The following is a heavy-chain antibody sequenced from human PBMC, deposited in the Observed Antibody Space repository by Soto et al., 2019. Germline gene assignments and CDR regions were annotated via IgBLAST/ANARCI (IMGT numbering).Heavy chain of an antibody. V-gene: IGHV4-30-4*01. CDR2: VYYTGST. J-gene: IGHJ4*01. D-gene: IGHD5-18*01. Sequence: SETLSLTCTVSGGSIRSGDYYWTWIRQPPGKGLEWIGYVYYTGSTNYNPSLKSRVTMSVDTSKNQFSLKLSSVTAADTAVYYCVGVDGYSYGYSFDYWGHGTLVT. CDR3: VGVDGYSYGYSFDY. CDR1: GGSIRSGDYY.